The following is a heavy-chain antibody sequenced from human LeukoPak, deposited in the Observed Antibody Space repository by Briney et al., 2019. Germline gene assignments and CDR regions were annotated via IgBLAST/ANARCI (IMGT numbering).Heavy chain of an antibody. CDR3: ARWAYGSDASWFDP. Sequence: ASVKVSCKASGYTFTGYYMHWVRQAPGQGLEWMGWINPNSGGTNYAQKFQGRVTMTRDTSISTAYMELSRLRSDDTAVYYCARWAYGSDASWFDPWGQGTLVTVSS. V-gene: IGHV1-2*02. CDR2: INPNSGGT. J-gene: IGHJ5*02. CDR1: GYTFTGYY. D-gene: IGHD3-10*01.